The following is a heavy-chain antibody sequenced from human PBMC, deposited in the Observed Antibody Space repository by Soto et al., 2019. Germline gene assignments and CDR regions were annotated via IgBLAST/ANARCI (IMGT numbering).Heavy chain of an antibody. CDR2: ISYDGSNK. V-gene: IGHV3-30*18. J-gene: IGHJ6*02. Sequence: QVQLVESGGGVVQPGRSLRLSCAASGFTFSSYGMHWVRQAPGKGLEWVAVISYDGSNKYYADSVKGRFTISIDNSKNTLYLQMNSRRAEDTAVYYCAKDQLRGVRGVITYYYGMDVWGQGTTVTVSS. CDR3: AKDQLRGVRGVITYYYGMDV. D-gene: IGHD3-10*01. CDR1: GFTFSSYG.